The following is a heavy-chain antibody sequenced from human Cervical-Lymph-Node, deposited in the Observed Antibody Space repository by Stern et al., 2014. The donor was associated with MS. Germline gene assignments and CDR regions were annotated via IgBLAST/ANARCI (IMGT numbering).Heavy chain of an antibody. CDR2: ISWHGGNT. J-gene: IGHJ4*02. V-gene: IGHV3-43D*03. CDR1: GFTFNDYA. D-gene: IGHD1-26*01. CDR3: AKDSSGSYYGSGYLDH. Sequence: EVQLVQSGGGVVQPGGSLRLSCAASGFTFNDYAMHWVRQAPGKGLEWVSLISWHGGNTYYADSVKGRFTISRDNSKNSVYLQMNSLRVEDTALYYCAKDSSGSYYGSGYLDHWGQGTLGTVSS.